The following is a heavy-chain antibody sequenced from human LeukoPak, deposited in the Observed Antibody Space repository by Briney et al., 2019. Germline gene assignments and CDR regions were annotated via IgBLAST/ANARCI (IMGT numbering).Heavy chain of an antibody. CDR3: AGITVTADYYFYGMDV. CDR1: GGSISSGSHY. CDR2: FDYRGRT. Sequence: SETLSLTCTVSGGSISSGSHYWGWIRQPPGKGLEWIGSFDYRGRTYYSPSLKSRVTISVDTSKNQLSLKLTSVTAADTAVYYCAGITVTADYYFYGMDVWGQGTTVTVSS. V-gene: IGHV4-39*01. J-gene: IGHJ6*02. D-gene: IGHD4-11*01.